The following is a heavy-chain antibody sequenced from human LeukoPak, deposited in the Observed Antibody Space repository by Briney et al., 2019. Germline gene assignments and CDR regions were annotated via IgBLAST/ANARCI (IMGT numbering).Heavy chain of an antibody. V-gene: IGHV3-53*01. CDR1: GFIVSNNY. J-gene: IGHJ4*02. Sequence: TGGSLRLSCAASGFIVSNNYMSWVRQAPGKGLEWVSVLHSGGSTYYADSVKGRFTISRDNSKNTLYLQMNSLRAEDTAVYYCATLKGKAFDYWGQGTLVTVSS. CDR2: LHSGGST. CDR3: ATLKGKAFDY.